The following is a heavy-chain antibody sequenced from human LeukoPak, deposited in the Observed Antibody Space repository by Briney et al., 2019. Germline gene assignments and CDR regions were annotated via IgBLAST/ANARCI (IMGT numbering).Heavy chain of an antibody. CDR1: GFTFSSFT. CDR2: ISNSGDYI. J-gene: IGHJ3*02. CDR3: AREMYAGWYFAFDI. D-gene: IGHD6-19*01. V-gene: IGHV3-21*01. Sequence: RAGGSLRLSCTVSGFTFSSFTMNWVRHGPGKGLEWVASISNSGDYISYADSLKGRFTISRDNAKNSLFLQMSSLRAEDTAVYYCAREMYAGWYFAFDIWGRGTMVTVSS.